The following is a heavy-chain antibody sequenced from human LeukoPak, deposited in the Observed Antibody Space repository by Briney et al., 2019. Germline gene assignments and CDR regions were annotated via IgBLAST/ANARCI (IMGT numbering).Heavy chain of an antibody. V-gene: IGHV1-2*02. J-gene: IGHJ4*02. Sequence: ASVKVSCKASGYIFTGYYIHWVRQAPGQGLEWMGWSNPNSGATNYAQKFQGRVTMTTDTSISAAYMDLSRLRFDDTAQYYCAKGTRRIWSDFDYSRQGTLVTVSS. CDR1: GYIFTGYY. D-gene: IGHD2-15*01. CDR2: SNPNSGAT. CDR3: AKGTRRIWSDFDY.